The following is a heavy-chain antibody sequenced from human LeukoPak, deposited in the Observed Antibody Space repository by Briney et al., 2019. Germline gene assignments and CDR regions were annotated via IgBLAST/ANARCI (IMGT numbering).Heavy chain of an antibody. Sequence: GASVKVSCKASGYTFTSYGISWVRQAPGQGLEWMGGIIPIFGTANYAQKFQGRVTITADESTSTAYMELSSLRSEDTAVYYCASIPDDSSGYYYDGSGYWGQGTLVTVSS. D-gene: IGHD3-22*01. CDR3: ASIPDDSSGYYYDGSGY. CDR2: IIPIFGTA. V-gene: IGHV1-69*13. J-gene: IGHJ4*02. CDR1: GYTFTSYG.